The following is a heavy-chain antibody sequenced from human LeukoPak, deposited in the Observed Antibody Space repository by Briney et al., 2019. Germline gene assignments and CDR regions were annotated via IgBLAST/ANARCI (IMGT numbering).Heavy chain of an antibody. Sequence: SETLSLTCAVYGGSFSGYYWSWIRQPPGKWLEWIGEINHSGSTNYNPSLKSRVTISVDTSKNQFSLKLSSVTAADTAVYYCARGPDYDFWSGLYYYYMDVWGKGTTVTVSS. CDR2: INHSGST. D-gene: IGHD3-3*01. V-gene: IGHV4-34*01. CDR3: ARGPDYDFWSGLYYYYMDV. J-gene: IGHJ6*03. CDR1: GGSFSGYY.